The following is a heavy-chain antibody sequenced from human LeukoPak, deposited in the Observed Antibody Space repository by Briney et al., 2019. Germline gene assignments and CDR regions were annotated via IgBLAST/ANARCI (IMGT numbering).Heavy chain of an antibody. Sequence: PGGSLRLSCAASGFTFSGSALRWVRQASGKGLEWVGRIRSTANGYATAYAASVKGRFTISRDDSKNTAYLQMDSLRADDTAVYYCAKGWRRANCGGDCSSGFDYWGQGTLVTVSS. D-gene: IGHD2-21*02. CDR3: AKGWRRANCGGDCSSGFDY. CDR1: GFTFSGSA. J-gene: IGHJ4*02. V-gene: IGHV3-73*01. CDR2: IRSTANGYAT.